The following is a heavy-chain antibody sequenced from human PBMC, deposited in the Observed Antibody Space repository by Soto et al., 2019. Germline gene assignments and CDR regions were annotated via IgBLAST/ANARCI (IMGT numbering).Heavy chain of an antibody. J-gene: IGHJ4*02. CDR2: IWYDGSNK. Sequence: GGSLRLSCAASGFTFSSYGMHWVRQAPGKGLEWVAVIWYDGSNKYYADSVKGRFTISRDNSKNTLYLQMNSLRAEDTAVYYCARDLWFGELSYWGQGTLVTVSS. D-gene: IGHD3-10*01. CDR1: GFTFSSYG. CDR3: ARDLWFGELSY. V-gene: IGHV3-33*01.